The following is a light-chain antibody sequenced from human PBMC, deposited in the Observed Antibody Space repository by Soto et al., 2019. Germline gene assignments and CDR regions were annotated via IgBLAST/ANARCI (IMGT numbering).Light chain of an antibody. V-gene: IGKV3-20*01. J-gene: IGKJ2*01. CDR3: QQYGSSPPYT. CDR1: QSVSSSY. CDR2: GAS. Sequence: EIVLTQSPGTLSLSPGERATLSCRASQSVSSSYLAWYQQKPGQAPRLLIYGASSRATGIPDRFSGSGSGTDFTLTISGLEPEDFAVYSCQQYGSSPPYTFGQGTKLEIK.